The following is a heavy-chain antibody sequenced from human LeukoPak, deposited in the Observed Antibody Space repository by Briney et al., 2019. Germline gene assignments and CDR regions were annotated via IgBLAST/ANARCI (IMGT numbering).Heavy chain of an antibody. CDR3: ARDSITGTTVYYYGMDV. Sequence: SETLSLTCAVYGGSFSGYYWSWIRRPPGKGLEWIGEINHSGSTNYNPSLKSRVTISVDTSKNQFSLKLNSVTPEGTAVYYCARDSITGTTVYYYGMDVWGQGTTVTVSS. D-gene: IGHD1-7*01. CDR1: GGSFSGYY. J-gene: IGHJ6*02. V-gene: IGHV4-34*01. CDR2: INHSGST.